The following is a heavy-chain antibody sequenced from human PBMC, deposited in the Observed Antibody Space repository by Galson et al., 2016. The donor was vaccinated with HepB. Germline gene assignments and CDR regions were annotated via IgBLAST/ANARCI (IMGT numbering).Heavy chain of an antibody. CDR1: GFMFSTYG. V-gene: IGHV3-30*18. Sequence: SLRLSCAASGFMFSTYGMHWVRQAPGKGLEWVAVISYEGSNKYYADSVKGRFTISRDNSKNTLYLQMNSLRVEDTAVYYCVKSRQYSGTYCAFDIWGQGTMVTVSS. CDR3: VKSRQYSGTYCAFDI. CDR2: ISYEGSNK. J-gene: IGHJ3*02. D-gene: IGHD1-26*01.